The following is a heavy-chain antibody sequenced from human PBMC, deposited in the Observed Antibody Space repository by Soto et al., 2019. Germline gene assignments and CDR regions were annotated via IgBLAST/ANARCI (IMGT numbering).Heavy chain of an antibody. CDR2: VRHGIST. D-gene: IGHD4-4*01. CDR3: ARRSKWLQLRYFDY. CDR1: GGSYTDHY. Sequence: SETLSLTCSLSGGSYTDHYWSWIRQPPGKGLEWIGEVRHGISTNYNPSLKSRVTMSVDMPKSQFSLSLNSVTAADTAVYYCARRSKWLQLRYFDYWGLGTLVTVSS. V-gene: IGHV4-34*01. J-gene: IGHJ4*02.